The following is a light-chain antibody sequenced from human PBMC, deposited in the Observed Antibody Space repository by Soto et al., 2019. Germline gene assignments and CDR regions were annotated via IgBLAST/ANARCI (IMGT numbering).Light chain of an antibody. CDR1: QGISSD. J-gene: IGKJ4*01. Sequence: DIQLTQSPSFLSASVGDRVTITCRASQGISSDLAWYQQKPGKAPKLLIYAASTLQSGVPSRFSGSGSGTYFALIISSLHPEGVATHYRLPLTPFPLTFCGET. CDR2: AAS. CDR3: LPLTPFPLT. V-gene: IGKV1-9*01.